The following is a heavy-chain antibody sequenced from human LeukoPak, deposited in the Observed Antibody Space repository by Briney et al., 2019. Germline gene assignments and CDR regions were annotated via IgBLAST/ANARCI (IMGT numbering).Heavy chain of an antibody. V-gene: IGHV1-69*13. J-gene: IGHJ6*02. D-gene: IGHD3-9*01. Sequence: SVKVSCKASGYTFSSYYMHWVRQAPGQGLEWMGGIIPIFGTANYAQKFQGRVTITADESTSTAYMELSSLRSEDTAVYYCARWLTSYYYYYGMDVWGQGTTVTVSS. CDR3: ARWLTSYYYYYGMDV. CDR1: GYTFSSYY. CDR2: IIPIFGTA.